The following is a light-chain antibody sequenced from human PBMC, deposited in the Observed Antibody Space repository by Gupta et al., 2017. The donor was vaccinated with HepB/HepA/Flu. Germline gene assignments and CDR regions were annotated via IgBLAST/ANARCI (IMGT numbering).Light chain of an antibody. V-gene: IGKV3-20*01. CDR2: GTS. CDR1: QNVSSNY. J-gene: IGKJ1*01. CDR3: HQYVRTPVT. Sequence: EVVLTQSPGTLALSPGERATLSCRASQNVSSNYFAWYQQKPGQAPGLLIYGTSNRATGIPDRFSGSGSGTDFTLAITRLEPEDVAVYYCHQYVRTPVTFGQGTRVEIK.